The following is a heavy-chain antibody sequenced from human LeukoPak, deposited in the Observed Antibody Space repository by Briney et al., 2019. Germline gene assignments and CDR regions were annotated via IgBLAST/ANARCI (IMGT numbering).Heavy chain of an antibody. CDR1: GGSISSSSYY. Sequence: SETLSLTCTVSGGSISSSSYYWGWIRQPPGKGLEWIGSIYYSGSTYYNPSLKSRVTVSVDTSKNQFSLKLSSVTAADTAVYCCARHGSYYDYWGQRTLVTVSS. CDR2: IYYSGST. D-gene: IGHD3-10*01. V-gene: IGHV4-39*01. CDR3: ARHGSYYDY. J-gene: IGHJ4*02.